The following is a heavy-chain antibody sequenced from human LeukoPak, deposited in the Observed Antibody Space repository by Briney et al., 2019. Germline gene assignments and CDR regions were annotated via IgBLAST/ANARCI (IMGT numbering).Heavy chain of an antibody. D-gene: IGHD3-3*01. CDR3: ASGVNYFDY. CDR1: GFTFSSYN. J-gene: IGHJ4*02. V-gene: IGHV3-21*01. Sequence: GGSLRLSCAASGFTFSSYNMKWVRQAPGKGLVWVSSISSRSSYIFYADSVKGRFTISRDNAKKSLYLQMNSLRAEDTAVYYCASGVNYFDYWGQGTLVTVSS. CDR2: ISSRSSYI.